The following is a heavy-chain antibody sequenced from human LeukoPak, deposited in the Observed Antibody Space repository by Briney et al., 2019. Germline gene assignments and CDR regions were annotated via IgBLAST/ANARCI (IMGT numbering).Heavy chain of an antibody. J-gene: IGHJ3*02. CDR3: ARVQKDYYDSGGYHSAAAFDI. D-gene: IGHD3-22*01. CDR1: GGSISSYY. CDR2: IYYSGST. V-gene: IGHV4-59*01. Sequence: SETLSLTCTVSGGSISSYYWSWIRQPPGKGLEWIGYIYYSGSTNYNPSLKSRIAMSVDTSKNQFSLKLNSVTAADTAVYYCARVQKDYYDSGGYHSAAAFDIWGQGTMVTVSS.